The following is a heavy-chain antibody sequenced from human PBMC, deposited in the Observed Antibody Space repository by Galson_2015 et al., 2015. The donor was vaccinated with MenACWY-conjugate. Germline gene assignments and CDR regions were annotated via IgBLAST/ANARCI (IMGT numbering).Heavy chain of an antibody. CDR3: AREFSY. J-gene: IGHJ4*02. Sequence: SETLSLTCTVSGGSASSSGYYWTWIRQSPGKGLEWIGLIYDSGTTKYSPSLKGRVTISLDTSKNQVSLKLSSVTAADTAVYYCAREFSYWGQGTLVTVSS. V-gene: IGHV4-61*08. D-gene: IGHD2/OR15-2a*01. CDR2: IYDSGTT. CDR1: GGSASSSGYY.